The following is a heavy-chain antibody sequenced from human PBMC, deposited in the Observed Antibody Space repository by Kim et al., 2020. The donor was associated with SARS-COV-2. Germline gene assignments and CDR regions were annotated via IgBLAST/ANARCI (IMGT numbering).Heavy chain of an antibody. CDR3: ARGPRHYFDY. V-gene: IGHV6-1*01. Sequence: YNDYAGAVKSRITSSPDTSKNQFSLQLYSVTTEDSAVYYCARGPRHYFDYWGQGTLVTVSS. D-gene: IGHD6-25*01. J-gene: IGHJ4*02. CDR2: YN.